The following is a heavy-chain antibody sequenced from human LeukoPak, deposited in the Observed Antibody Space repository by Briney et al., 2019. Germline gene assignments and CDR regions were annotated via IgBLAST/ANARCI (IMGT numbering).Heavy chain of an antibody. J-gene: IGHJ5*02. CDR1: GFTFSSYA. V-gene: IGHV3-23*01. CDR3: ARAPKAVNNWFDP. Sequence: PGGSLRLSCAASGFTFSSYAMSWVRQAPGEGLEWVSAISGSGGSTYYADSVKGRFTISRDNSKNTLYLQMNSLRAEDTAVYYCARAPKAVNNWFDPWGQGTLVTVSS. CDR2: ISGSGGST. D-gene: IGHD3-22*01.